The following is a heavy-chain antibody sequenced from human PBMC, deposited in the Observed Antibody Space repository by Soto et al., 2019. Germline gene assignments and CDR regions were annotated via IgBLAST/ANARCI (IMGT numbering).Heavy chain of an antibody. D-gene: IGHD4-17*01. CDR2: INPTGGTT. CDR1: GYIFTSYY. CDR3: ARGDAVTTYYYGMDV. V-gene: IGHV1-46*01. J-gene: IGHJ6*02. Sequence: ASVKVSCKASGYIFTSYYMHWVRQAPGQGLEWMGIINPTGGTTSYTKKFEGRFIMTRDTSTSTVYMELSSLRSEDTAIYYCARGDAVTTYYYGMDVWGQGTTVTVSS.